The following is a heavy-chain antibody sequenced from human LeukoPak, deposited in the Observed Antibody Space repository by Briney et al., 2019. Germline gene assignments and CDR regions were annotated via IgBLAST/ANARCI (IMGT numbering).Heavy chain of an antibody. CDR3: ASPYGSDGLDI. D-gene: IGHD4-17*01. V-gene: IGHV3-66*01. Sequence: GGSPRXSCAASGFTFSSNYMSWVRQAPGKGLEWVSVIYSGGSTYYSDSVKGRFTISRDKSKNTLYLQMNSLRAEDTAMYYCASPYGSDGLDIWGQGTMVTVSS. CDR2: IYSGGST. J-gene: IGHJ3*02. CDR1: GFTFSSNY.